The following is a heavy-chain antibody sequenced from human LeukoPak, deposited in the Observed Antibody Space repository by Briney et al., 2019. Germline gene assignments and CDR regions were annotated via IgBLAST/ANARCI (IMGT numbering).Heavy chain of an antibody. CDR2: ISVYNDYT. V-gene: IGHV1-18*04. Sequence: ASVKVSCKASGYTFNGYYIHWLRQAPGQGLEWMGWISVYNDYTTYAQTFQGRVTMTTDTSTSTAYMELRNLRSDDTAVYYCARNDSSGYSEYWGQGTLVTVS. CDR1: GYTFNGYY. CDR3: ARNDSSGYSEY. J-gene: IGHJ4*02. D-gene: IGHD3-22*01.